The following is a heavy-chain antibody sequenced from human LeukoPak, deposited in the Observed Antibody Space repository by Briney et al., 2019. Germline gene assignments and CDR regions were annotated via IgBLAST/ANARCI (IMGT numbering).Heavy chain of an antibody. J-gene: IGHJ4*02. CDR2: IYPGDSDTRYT. Sequence: GESLKISCKGSEYSFTNYWIGWVRQMPGQGLEWMVIIYPGDSDTRYTRYSPPFEGQVTISADKSISTAYLQWSSLKASDSAMYYCARRPPSTTVTTKAFDSWGQGTLVTVSS. D-gene: IGHD4-17*01. CDR1: EYSFTNYW. CDR3: ARRPPSTTVTTKAFDS. V-gene: IGHV5-51*01.